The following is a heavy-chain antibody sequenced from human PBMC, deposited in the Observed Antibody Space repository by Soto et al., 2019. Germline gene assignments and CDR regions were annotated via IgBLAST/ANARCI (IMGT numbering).Heavy chain of an antibody. CDR2: ISHGETT. CDR3: AIDGGHGDKRYGLYV. CDR1: GVSINSGGYY. D-gene: IGHD3-16*01. V-gene: IGHV4-31*11. J-gene: IGHJ3*01. Sequence: PSETLSLTCAVSGVSINSGGYYWNWIRHLPGKGLEWIGYISHGETTSYIPSLKSRLTISIDTSNNHVSLKLTSVTADDTAVYYCAIDGGHGDKRYGLYVWAQGTLVTVSS.